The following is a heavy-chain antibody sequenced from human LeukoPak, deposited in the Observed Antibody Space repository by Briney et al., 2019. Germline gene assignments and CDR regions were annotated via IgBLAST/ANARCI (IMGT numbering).Heavy chain of an antibody. D-gene: IGHD3-10*01. CDR1: GLTLSSYG. J-gene: IGHJ4*02. V-gene: IGHV3-33*01. Sequence: GGSLRLSCAASGLTLSSYGMHWVRQAPGKGLEWVPVIWYDGSNKYYADSVKGRFTISRDNSKNTLYLQMNSLRAEDTAVYYCARDRVRGPFDYWGQGTLVTVSS. CDR3: ARDRVRGPFDY. CDR2: IWYDGSNK.